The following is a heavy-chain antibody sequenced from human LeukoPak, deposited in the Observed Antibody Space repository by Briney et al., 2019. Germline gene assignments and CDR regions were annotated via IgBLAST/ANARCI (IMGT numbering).Heavy chain of an antibody. CDR3: ARLRIVDTAMNYYYYYGMDV. V-gene: IGHV4-39*01. CDR1: GGSISISSYY. J-gene: IGHJ6*02. CDR2: IYYSGST. D-gene: IGHD5-18*01. Sequence: SSETLSLTCTVSGGSISISSYYWGWIRQPPRKGLEWIGSIYYSGSTYYNPSLKSRVTISVDTSKNQFSLKLSSVTAADTAVYYCARLRIVDTAMNYYYYYGMDVWGQGTTVTVSS.